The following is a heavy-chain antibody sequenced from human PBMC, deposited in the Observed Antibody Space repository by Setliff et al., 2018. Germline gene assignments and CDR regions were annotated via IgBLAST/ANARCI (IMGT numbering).Heavy chain of an antibody. Sequence: PSETLSPTCTVSGGSISSSSYYWGWIRQPPGKGLEWIGSIYYSGSTYYDPSLKSRVTISVDTSKNQFSLKLSSVTAADTAVYYCARVAAYSSSWYNYYYGMDVWGQGTTVTVSS. CDR1: GGSISSSSYY. CDR2: IYYSGST. D-gene: IGHD6-13*01. J-gene: IGHJ6*02. CDR3: ARVAAYSSSWYNYYYGMDV. V-gene: IGHV4-39*07.